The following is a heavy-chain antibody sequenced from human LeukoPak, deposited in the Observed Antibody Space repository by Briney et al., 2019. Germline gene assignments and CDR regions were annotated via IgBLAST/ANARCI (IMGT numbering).Heavy chain of an antibody. CDR1: RFSFGTYG. CDR2: IWYDASNK. D-gene: IGHD3-22*01. CDR3: ARDIYHSGGYYYDY. Sequence: PGRSLRLSCAGSRFSFGTYGMHWVRQAPGKGLEWVALIWYDASNKYYADSVKGRFTISRDNSKNTLYLQMNSLRAEDTAVYYCARDIYHSGGYYYDYWGQGTLVTVSS. V-gene: IGHV3-33*01. J-gene: IGHJ4*02.